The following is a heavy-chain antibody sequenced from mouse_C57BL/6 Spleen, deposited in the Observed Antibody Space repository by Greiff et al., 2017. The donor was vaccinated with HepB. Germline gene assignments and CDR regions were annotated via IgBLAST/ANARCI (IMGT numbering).Heavy chain of an antibody. CDR1: GYTFTDYN. D-gene: IGHD1-1*01. CDR3: ARGNYYGSSSWYFDV. J-gene: IGHJ1*03. Sequence: EVKLQESGPELVKPGASVKIPCKASGYTFTDYNMDWVKQSHGKSLEWIGDINPNNGGTIYNQKFKGKATLTVDKSSSTAYMELRSLTSEDTAVYYCARGNYYGSSSWYFDVWGTGTTVTVSS. CDR2: INPNNGGT. V-gene: IGHV1-18*01.